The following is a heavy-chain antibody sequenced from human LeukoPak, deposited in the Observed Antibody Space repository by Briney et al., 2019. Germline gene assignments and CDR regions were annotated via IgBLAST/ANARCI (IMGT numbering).Heavy chain of an antibody. J-gene: IGHJ3*02. Sequence: GGSLRLSCAASGFTFSSYGMSWVRQAPGKGLEWVSAISGSGDSTYYADSVKGRFTISRDNSKNTLYLQMNSLRAEDTAVYYCARPSCSGGSCYPDAFDIWGQGTMVTVSS. CDR2: ISGSGDST. CDR1: GFTFSSYG. D-gene: IGHD2-15*01. V-gene: IGHV3-23*01. CDR3: ARPSCSGGSCYPDAFDI.